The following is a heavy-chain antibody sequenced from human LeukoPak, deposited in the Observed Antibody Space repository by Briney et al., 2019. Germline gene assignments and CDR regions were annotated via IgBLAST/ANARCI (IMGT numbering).Heavy chain of an antibody. D-gene: IGHD2-2*01. Sequence: SETLSLTCTVPGGSISSYYWSWIRQPAGKGLEWIGRIYTSGSTNYNPSLKSRVTMSVDTSKNQFSLKLSSVTAADTAVYYCARDSGYCSSTSCKEGAYYYGMDVWGQGTTVTVSS. CDR2: IYTSGST. CDR3: ARDSGYCSSTSCKEGAYYYGMDV. V-gene: IGHV4-4*07. J-gene: IGHJ6*02. CDR1: GGSISSYY.